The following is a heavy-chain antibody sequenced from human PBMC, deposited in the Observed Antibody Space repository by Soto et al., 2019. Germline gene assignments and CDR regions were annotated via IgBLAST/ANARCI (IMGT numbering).Heavy chain of an antibody. CDR1: GYSFSSYW. J-gene: IGHJ6*02. D-gene: IGHD3-10*01. CDR3: ARYYYGSGLIAYGMDV. Sequence: PGESLKISCKASGYSFSSYWLGWVRQMPGKGLELMGIIYPGDPDTRYSPSFQGQVTISADKSISTAYLQWSSLKASDTAMYYCARYYYGSGLIAYGMDVWGQGTTVTVSS. CDR2: IYPGDPDT. V-gene: IGHV5-51*01.